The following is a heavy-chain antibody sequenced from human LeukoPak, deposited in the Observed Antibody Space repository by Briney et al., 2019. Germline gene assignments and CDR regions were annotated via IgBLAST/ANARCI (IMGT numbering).Heavy chain of an antibody. J-gene: IGHJ4*02. CDR3: AKAGGRREQGDNYFDY. Sequence: GGSLRLSCAASGFTFSSSAMSWVRQAPGKGLEWVSAISNNGGYTYYADSVQGRFTISRDNSKSTLCLQMNSLRAEDTAVYYCAKAGGRREQGDNYFDYWGQGTLVTVSS. D-gene: IGHD1/OR15-1a*01. CDR2: ISNNGGYT. V-gene: IGHV3-23*01. CDR1: GFTFSSSA.